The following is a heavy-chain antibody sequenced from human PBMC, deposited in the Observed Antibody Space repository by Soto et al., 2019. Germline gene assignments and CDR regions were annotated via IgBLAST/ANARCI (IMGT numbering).Heavy chain of an antibody. CDR3: ARGGGYEWRSGQAPPIDV. V-gene: IGHV4-59*01. CDR2: LYYTGST. Sequence: SETLSLTCNVSSGSSSDFYWSWILQSPVTRLEWIGYLYYTGSTNYNPALKSRVTISLDTSKNQFSLQVRSVTAADTAVYYCARGGGYEWRSGQAPPIDVWGQEPTVTVSS. J-gene: IGHJ6*02. D-gene: IGHD5-12*01. CDR1: SGSSSDFY.